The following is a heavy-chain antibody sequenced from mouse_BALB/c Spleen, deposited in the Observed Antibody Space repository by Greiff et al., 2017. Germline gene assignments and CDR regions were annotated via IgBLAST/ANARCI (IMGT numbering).Heavy chain of an antibody. CDR1: GFTFSSFG. J-gene: IGHJ4*01. D-gene: IGHD4-1*01. CDR2: ISSGSSTI. V-gene: IGHV5-17*02. Sequence: EVMLVESGGGLVQPGGSRKLSCAASGFTFSSFGMHWVRQAPEKGLEWVAYISSGSSTIYYADTVKGRFTISRDNPKNTLFLQMTSLRSEDTAMYYCASVLNWDEYYYAMDYWGQGTSVTVSS. CDR3: ASVLNWDEYYYAMDY.